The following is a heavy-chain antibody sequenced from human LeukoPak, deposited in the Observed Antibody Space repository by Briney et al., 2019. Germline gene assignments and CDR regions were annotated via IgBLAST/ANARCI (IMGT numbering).Heavy chain of an antibody. CDR1: GFTFSSYG. V-gene: IGHV3-23*01. CDR3: AKGLPHYYDSSGWWDY. J-gene: IGHJ4*02. CDR2: ISGSGGST. D-gene: IGHD3-22*01. Sequence: GGSLRLSCAASGFTFSSYGMSWVRQAPGKGLEWVSAISGSGGSTYYADSVKGRFTISRDNSKNTLYLQMNSLRAEDTAVYYCAKGLPHYYDSSGWWDYWGQGTLVTVSS.